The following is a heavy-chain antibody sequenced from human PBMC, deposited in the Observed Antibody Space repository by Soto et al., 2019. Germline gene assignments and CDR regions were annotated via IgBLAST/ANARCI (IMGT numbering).Heavy chain of an antibody. CDR1: GDSITSYY. J-gene: IGHJ5*02. D-gene: IGHD3-9*01. CDR3: ARETGVRYPFDP. V-gene: IGHV4-59*01. CDR2: IYYSGST. Sequence: PSETLSLTCTVSGDSITSYYWSWIRQPPGKGLEWIGYIYYSGSTNYNPSLKSRVSISVDTSKNQFSLRLSSVTAADTAMYYCARETGVRYPFDPWGQGTLVTVSS.